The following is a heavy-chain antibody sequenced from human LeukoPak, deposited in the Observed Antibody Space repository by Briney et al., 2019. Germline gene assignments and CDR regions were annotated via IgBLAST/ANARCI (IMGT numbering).Heavy chain of an antibody. J-gene: IGHJ4*02. CDR2: IYYSGST. Sequence: SETRSLTCTVSGGSISSSSYYWGWIRQPPGKGLEWIGRIYYSGSTYYNPSLKSRVTISVDTSKNQFSLKLSSVTAADTAVYYCARAPRGYSGYDEGGFDYWGQGTLVTVSS. CDR1: GGSISSSSYY. V-gene: IGHV4-39*01. CDR3: ARAPRGYSGYDEGGFDY. D-gene: IGHD5-12*01.